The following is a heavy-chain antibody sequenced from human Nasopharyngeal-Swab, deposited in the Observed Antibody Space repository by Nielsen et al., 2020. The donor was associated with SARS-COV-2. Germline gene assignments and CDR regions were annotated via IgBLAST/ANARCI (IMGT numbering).Heavy chain of an antibody. J-gene: IGHJ4*02. Sequence: GESLKISCAASGFTFSSYWMSWVRQAPGKGLEWVANIKQDGSEKYYVDSVKGRFTISRDNAKNSLYLQMNSLRAEDTAVYYCARAQYYDLWSGRYYFDYWGQGTLVTVSS. CDR1: GFTFSSYW. CDR3: ARAQYYDLWSGRYYFDY. V-gene: IGHV3-7*01. D-gene: IGHD3-3*01. CDR2: IKQDGSEK.